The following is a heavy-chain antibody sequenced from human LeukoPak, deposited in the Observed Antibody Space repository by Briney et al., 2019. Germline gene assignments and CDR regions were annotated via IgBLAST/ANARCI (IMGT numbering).Heavy chain of an antibody. D-gene: IGHD3-3*01. CDR1: GFTVSSNY. CDR2: IYSGGST. J-gene: IGHJ6*03. V-gene: IGHV3-66*02. CDR3: ARDSGAYYDFWSGYYNNYYYYYMDV. Sequence: PGGSLRLSCAASGFTVSSNYMSWVRQAPGKGLEWVSVIYSGGSTYYADSVKGRFTISRGNSKNTLYLQMNSLRAEDTAVYYCARDSGAYYDFWSGYYNNYYYYYMDVWGKGSTVTVSS.